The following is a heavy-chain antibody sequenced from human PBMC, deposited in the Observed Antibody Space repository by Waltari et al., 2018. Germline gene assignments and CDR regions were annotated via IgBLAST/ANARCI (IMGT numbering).Heavy chain of an antibody. CDR2: GQYAGKS. D-gene: IGHD3-3*01. J-gene: IGHJ6*02. Sequence: QVQLQESGPGLVKPSETLTLTCSVSGGSITRSNYYWGRIRQPPGKGLEWIGAGQYAGKSYYKSTLKRRLSTSVDTSKNQLSLRLTSVTAADTAVYYCASGNYDFWSGYSNYPVPMDVWGQGTSITVSS. CDR3: ASGNYDFWSGYSNYPVPMDV. V-gene: IGHV4-39*01. CDR1: GGSITRSNYY.